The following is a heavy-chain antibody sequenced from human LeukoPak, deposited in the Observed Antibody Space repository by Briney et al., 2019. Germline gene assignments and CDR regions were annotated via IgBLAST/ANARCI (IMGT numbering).Heavy chain of an antibody. CDR3: ARGGYYGSGNDFRFDP. D-gene: IGHD3-10*01. CDR2: IDYSGYT. V-gene: IGHV4-59*13. CDR1: GGSISSYY. J-gene: IGHJ5*02. Sequence: SETLSLTCTVSGGSISSYYWSWIRQPPGKGLEGIGYIDYSGYTNYNPSLNSRVTLSVDTSKDQFSLKLTSVTAADTAVYFCARGGYYGSGNDFRFDPWGQGTLVTVSS.